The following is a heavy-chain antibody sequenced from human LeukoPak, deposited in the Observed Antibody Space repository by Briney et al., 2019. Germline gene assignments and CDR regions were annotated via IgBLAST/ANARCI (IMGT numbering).Heavy chain of an antibody. Sequence: SVKVSCKASGGTFSSYAISWVRQAPGQGLEWMGGIIPIFGTANYAQKFQGRVTITADESTSTAYMELSSLRSEDAAVYFCARPAVAGTGAGYYFRFWGQGTLVIVSS. J-gene: IGHJ4*02. D-gene: IGHD6-19*01. V-gene: IGHV1-69*13. CDR3: ARPAVAGTGAGYYFRF. CDR1: GGTFSSYA. CDR2: IIPIFGTA.